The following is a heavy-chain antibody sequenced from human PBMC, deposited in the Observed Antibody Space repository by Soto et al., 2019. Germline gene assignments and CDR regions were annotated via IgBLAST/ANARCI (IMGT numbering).Heavy chain of an antibody. D-gene: IGHD1-1*01. CDR3: ATAWNVTYSFDI. V-gene: IGHV1-24*01. Sequence: QVQRVQSGAEVKKPGASVKVSCKVSGYTLTELSMHWVRQAPGKGLEWMGGFDPEDGETIYAQKFQGRVTFTEDISTDTTCMDLNRLRSKHTTVYYCATAWNVTYSFDIWGQGKMVTVSS. J-gene: IGHJ3*02. CDR2: FDPEDGET. CDR1: GYTLTELS.